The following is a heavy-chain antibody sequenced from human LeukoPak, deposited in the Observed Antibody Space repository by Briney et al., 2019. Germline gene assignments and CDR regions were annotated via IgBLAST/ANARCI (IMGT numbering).Heavy chain of an antibody. CDR3: ARESPSYSGSYFLDY. D-gene: IGHD1-26*01. Sequence: SETLSLTCTVSGGSISTSSYSWGWIRQPPGKGLEWIGSIYHSGSTYYNPSLKSRVTISVDTSKNQFSLKLSSVTAADTAVYYCARESPSYSGSYFLDYWGQGTLVTVSS. CDR2: IYHSGST. V-gene: IGHV4-39*07. J-gene: IGHJ4*02. CDR1: GGSISTSSYS.